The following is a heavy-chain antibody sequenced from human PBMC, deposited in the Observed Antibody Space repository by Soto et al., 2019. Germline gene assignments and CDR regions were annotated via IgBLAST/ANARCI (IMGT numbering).Heavy chain of an antibody. J-gene: IGHJ5*02. D-gene: IGHD3-3*01. Sequence: SETLSLTCTVSGGSISSGGYYWSWIRQHPGKGLEWIGYIYYSGSTYYNPSLKSRVTISIDTSRNQFSLRLSSVTAADRAVYFCARGVTVFGLVSRFWFDPWGQGTVVTVCS. CDR3: ARGVTVFGLVSRFWFDP. CDR2: IYYSGST. V-gene: IGHV4-31*03. CDR1: GGSISSGGYY.